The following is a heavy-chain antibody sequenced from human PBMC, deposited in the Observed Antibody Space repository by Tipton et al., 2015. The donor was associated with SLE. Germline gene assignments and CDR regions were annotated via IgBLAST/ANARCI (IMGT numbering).Heavy chain of an antibody. V-gene: IGHV3-66*02. CDR1: GGSISSPTYY. J-gene: IGHJ6*02. D-gene: IGHD3-16*02. Sequence: LSLTCTVSGGSISSPTYYMSWVRQAPGKGLEWVSIIYSDGSTYYADSVKGRFTISRDNSKNTVYLQMNSLRAEDTAVYDCAAELSSYGMDVWGQGTTVTVSS. CDR3: AAELSSYGMDV. CDR2: IYSDGST.